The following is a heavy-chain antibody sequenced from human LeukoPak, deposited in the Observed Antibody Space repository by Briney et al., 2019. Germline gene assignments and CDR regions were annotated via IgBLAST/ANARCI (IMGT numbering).Heavy chain of an antibody. CDR2: IKQDGSEK. D-gene: IGHD3-22*01. J-gene: IGHJ4*02. Sequence: PGESLRLSCAASGFTFSSYWMSWVRQAPGKGLEWVANIKQDGSEKYYVDSVKGRFTISRDNAKNSLYLQMNSLRAEDTAVYYCARETIPPMIVVVIVFNYWGQGTLVTVSS. V-gene: IGHV3-7*01. CDR1: GFTFSSYW. CDR3: ARETIPPMIVVVIVFNY.